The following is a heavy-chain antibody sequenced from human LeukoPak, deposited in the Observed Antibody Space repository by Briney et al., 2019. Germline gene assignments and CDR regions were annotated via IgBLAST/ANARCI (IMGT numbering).Heavy chain of an antibody. CDR3: ARDAPAGGKPEYFFDY. V-gene: IGHV3-48*04. J-gene: IGHJ4*02. CDR2: IGRGIT. CDR1: GFTFSSYS. Sequence: GGSLRLSCAASGFTFSSYSMNWVRQAPGKGLEWVSHIGRGITYADSVKGRFTISRDNAKNSVYLQMNSLRAEDTAVYYCARDAPAGGKPEYFFDYWGQGTLVTVSS.